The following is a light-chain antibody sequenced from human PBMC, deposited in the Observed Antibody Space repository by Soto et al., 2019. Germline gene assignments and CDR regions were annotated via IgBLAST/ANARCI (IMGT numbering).Light chain of an antibody. CDR1: QSVGTY. V-gene: IGKV3-11*01. Sequence: EIVYTRGPATLYMSTGERATLSCRASQSVGTYLAWYQQKPGQAPRLLIYDASNRATGIPARFSGSGSGTDFTLTISSLEPEDLAVYYCHQRSNWPITFGQGTRLEIK. CDR3: HQRSNWPIT. CDR2: DAS. J-gene: IGKJ5*01.